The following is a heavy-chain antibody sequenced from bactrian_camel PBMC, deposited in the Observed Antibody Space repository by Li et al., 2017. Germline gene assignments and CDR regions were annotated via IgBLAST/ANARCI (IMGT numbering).Heavy chain of an antibody. J-gene: IGHJ4*01. D-gene: IGHD6*01. Sequence: VQLVESGGGSVQAGGSLRLSCAASGYTYSAGPMAWFRQSPGKEREPVATISSGGARTYYADSVKGRFTISQDNAKNTVYLQMNSLKPDDTAMYYCAAGDPLEYGGSWFGEHDYNYWGQGTQVTVS. V-gene: IGHV3-3*01. CDR3: AAGDPLEYGGSWFGEHDYNY. CDR1: GYTYSAGP. CDR2: ISSGGART.